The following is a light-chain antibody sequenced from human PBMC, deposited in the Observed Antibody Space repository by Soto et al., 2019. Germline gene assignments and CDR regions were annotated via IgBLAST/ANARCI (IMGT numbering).Light chain of an antibody. CDR2: VAS. CDR3: QQLNSYPYT. V-gene: IGKV1-9*01. J-gene: IGKJ2*01. CDR1: QGVSSY. Sequence: DVQLTQSPSFLSASVGDRVTITCRASQGVSSYLAWYQQKPGKAPKLLIYVASTLQSGVPSRFSGSGSGTEFTLTISSLQPEDFATYYCQQLNSYPYTFGQGTKLEIK.